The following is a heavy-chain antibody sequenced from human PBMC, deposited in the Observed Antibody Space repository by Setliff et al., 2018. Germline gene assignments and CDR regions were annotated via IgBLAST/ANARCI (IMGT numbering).Heavy chain of an antibody. Sequence: ASVKVSCKASGYTFTDFGINWVRQAPGQGLEWMGWISPYTGNTYSAQRFQGRLALTTDTGSDTAYMELRNLRSDDAAIYYCAKEPAISLTEAIRRSYYDYALDVWGQGTTVTVSS. D-gene: IGHD3-9*01. CDR2: ISPYTGNT. CDR1: GYTFTDFG. CDR3: AKEPAISLTEAIRRSYYDYALDV. J-gene: IGHJ6*02. V-gene: IGHV1-18*01.